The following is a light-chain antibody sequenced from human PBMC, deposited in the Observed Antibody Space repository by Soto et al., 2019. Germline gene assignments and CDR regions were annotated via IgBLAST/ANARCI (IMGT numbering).Light chain of an antibody. CDR1: SSDIGTYNY. V-gene: IGLV2-14*01. CDR2: EVS. Sequence: QSALTQPASVSGSPGQSITISCTGSSSDIGTYNYLSWYQQHPGKVPKLIIYEVSDRPSGISDRFSGSKSGNTASLTISGLQAEDEADYYCSSYTSSGTHWVFGGGTKLTVL. J-gene: IGLJ3*02. CDR3: SSYTSSGTHWV.